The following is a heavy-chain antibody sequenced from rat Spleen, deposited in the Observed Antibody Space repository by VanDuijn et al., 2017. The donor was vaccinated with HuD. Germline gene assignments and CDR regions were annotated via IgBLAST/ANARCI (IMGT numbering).Heavy chain of an antibody. J-gene: IGHJ2*01. D-gene: IGHD1-7*01. CDR2: IWGDGST. CDR1: GFSLTSYH. Sequence: QVQLKESGPGLVQPSQTLSLTCTVSGFSLTSYHVSWVRQTPGKGLEWMGVIWGDGSTKYNSVLKSRLSISRDTSKSQVFLKMNSLHTEDTAIYFCIRERYGNPASYYFDYWGQGVMVTVSS. CDR3: IRERYGNPASYYFDY. V-gene: IGHV2-43*01.